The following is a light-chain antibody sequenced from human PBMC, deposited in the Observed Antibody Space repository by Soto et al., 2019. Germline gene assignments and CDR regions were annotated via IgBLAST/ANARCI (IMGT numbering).Light chain of an antibody. J-gene: IGKJ1*01. CDR3: QQYNSFPRT. Sequence: DIQMTQSPSTLSASVGDRVTITCRAGQSIGSWLAWYQQKPGKAPNLLIYKASSLESGVPSRFSGSGSGTEFTLTISSLQPDDFATYYCQQYNSFPRTFGQGTKVEIK. V-gene: IGKV1-5*03. CDR1: QSIGSW. CDR2: KAS.